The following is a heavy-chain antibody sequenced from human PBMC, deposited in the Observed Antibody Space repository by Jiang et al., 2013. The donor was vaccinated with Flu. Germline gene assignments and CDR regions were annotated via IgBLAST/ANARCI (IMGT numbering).Heavy chain of an antibody. D-gene: IGHD3-22*01. CDR3: ARDRPRGYYYDSRTPAWADY. Sequence: TGYAQKLQGRVTMTTDTSTSTAYMELRSLRSDDTAVYYCARDRPRGYYYDSRTPAWADYWGQGTLVTVSS. CDR2: T. J-gene: IGHJ4*02. V-gene: IGHV1-18*01.